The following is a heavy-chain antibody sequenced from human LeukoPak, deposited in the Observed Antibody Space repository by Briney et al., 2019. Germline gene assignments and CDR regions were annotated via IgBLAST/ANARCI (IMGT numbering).Heavy chain of an antibody. Sequence: GASVKVSCKASGYTFTSYGISWVRQAPGQGLEWMGWISAYNGNTNYAQKLQGRVTMTTDTSTSTAHMELRSLRSDDTAVYYCAKVGPYYFDSSDYHAFDYWGQGTLVTVSS. CDR1: GYTFTSYG. CDR2: ISAYNGNT. D-gene: IGHD3-22*01. V-gene: IGHV1-18*01. CDR3: AKVGPYYFDSSDYHAFDY. J-gene: IGHJ4*02.